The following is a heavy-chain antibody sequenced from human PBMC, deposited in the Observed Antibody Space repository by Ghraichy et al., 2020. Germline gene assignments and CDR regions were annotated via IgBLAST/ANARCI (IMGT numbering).Heavy chain of an antibody. CDR2: INHSGST. J-gene: IGHJ4*02. CDR3: ARSSGVPVAGTIDY. Sequence: SETLSLTCAVYGGSFSDYYWTWIRQPPGKGLEWIGEINHSGSTNYNPSLKSRFTISVDTSKNQFSLKFSSVTAADTAVYYCARSSGVPVAGTIDYWGQGTLVTVSA. CDR1: GGSFSDYY. D-gene: IGHD6-19*01. V-gene: IGHV4-34*01.